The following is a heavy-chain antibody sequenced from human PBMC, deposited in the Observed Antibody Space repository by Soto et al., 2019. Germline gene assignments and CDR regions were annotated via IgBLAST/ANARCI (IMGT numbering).Heavy chain of an antibody. CDR3: ARRVSSSWIDY. CDR1: GGPFRRCA. CDR2: IIPIFGTA. V-gene: IGHV1-69*12. D-gene: IGHD6-13*01. Sequence: VQRVQSGAGVKKPGSSVKVSCKVSGGPFRRCALSWVRQAPGQGLEWMGGIIPIFGTANYAQKSQGRVTITADEATSTADMELSSLRSEDTAVYYCARRVSSSWIDYWGQGTLVTVSS. J-gene: IGHJ4*02.